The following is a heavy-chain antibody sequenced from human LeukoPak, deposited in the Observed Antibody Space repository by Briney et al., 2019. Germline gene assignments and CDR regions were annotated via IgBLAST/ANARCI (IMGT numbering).Heavy chain of an antibody. D-gene: IGHD1-14*01. CDR1: GFTFGDYA. CDR3: SKDITDY. V-gene: IGHV3-49*04. CDR2: IKSNAYGGTT. Sequence: GGSLRLSRTASGFTFGDYAMSWVRQAPGKGLEWVGFIKSNAYGGTTEYAASVKGRFTILRDDSKNIAYLQMNSLKTEDTAVYYCSKDITDYWGQGTLVTVSS. J-gene: IGHJ4*02.